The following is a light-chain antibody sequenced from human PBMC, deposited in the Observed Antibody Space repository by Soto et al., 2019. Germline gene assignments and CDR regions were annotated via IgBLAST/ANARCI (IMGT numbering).Light chain of an antibody. CDR2: DAS. Sequence: IVLTQSPATLSLSPGERATLSCRASQSVSTYLAWYQQKGGQAPRLLIYDASSRATGIPARFSGSGSGTDFTLTISNLEPEDFAVYYCQQRSGWPTFGGGTTVEIK. CDR1: QSVSTY. CDR3: QQRSGWPT. J-gene: IGKJ4*01. V-gene: IGKV3-11*01.